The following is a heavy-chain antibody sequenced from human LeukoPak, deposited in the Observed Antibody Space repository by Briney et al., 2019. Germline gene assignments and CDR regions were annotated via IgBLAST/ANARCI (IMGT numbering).Heavy chain of an antibody. CDR1: RFTSEGYA. D-gene: IGHD6-6*01. V-gene: IGHV3-9*02. CDR3: AKSGTYSSSSGYIDS. J-gene: IGHJ4*02. CDR2: ISWNSANM. Sequence: GRSLRLSCAASRFTSEGYAMHWVRQAPGKGLEWVSGISWNSANMDYADSVKGRFTISRDNAKNSLYLQMNSLRAEDTALYYCAKSGTYSSSSGYIDSWGQGTLVTVSS.